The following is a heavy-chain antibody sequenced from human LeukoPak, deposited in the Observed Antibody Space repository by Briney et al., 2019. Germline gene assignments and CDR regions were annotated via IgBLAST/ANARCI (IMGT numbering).Heavy chain of an antibody. D-gene: IGHD3/OR15-3a*01. CDR2: IYYSGST. V-gene: IGHV4-59*12. J-gene: IGHJ4*02. CDR3: ARGNWTLDYFDY. CDR1: GGSISSYY. Sequence: SETLSLTCTVSGGSISSYYWSWIRQPPGKGLEWIGYIYYSGSTNYNPSLKSRVTISVDTSKNQFSLKLSSVTAADTAVYYCARGNWTLDYFDYWGQGTLVTVSS.